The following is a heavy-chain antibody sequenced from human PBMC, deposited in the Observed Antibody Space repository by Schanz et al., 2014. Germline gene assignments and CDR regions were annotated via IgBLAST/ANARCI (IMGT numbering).Heavy chain of an antibody. D-gene: IGHD7-27*01. Sequence: QVQLVESGGGVVQPGGSLRLSCAASGFTFSDSWMHWVRQAPGKGLEWVAVIWYDGSNKYYADSVKGRFTISRDNSKNTLYLQMNSLRAEDTAVYYCARENLNWEAFDIWGQGTVVTVSS. CDR3: ARENLNWEAFDI. CDR1: GFTFSDSW. CDR2: IWYDGSNK. V-gene: IGHV3-33*08. J-gene: IGHJ3*02.